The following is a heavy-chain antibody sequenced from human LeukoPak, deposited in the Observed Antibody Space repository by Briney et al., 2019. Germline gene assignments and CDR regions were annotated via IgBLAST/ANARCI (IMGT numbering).Heavy chain of an antibody. CDR2: LKQGGSGK. J-gene: IGHJ4*02. CDR1: GFTFSNHW. CDR3: ARGPHYGSRSDYLDY. V-gene: IGHV3-7*01. Sequence: GGSLRLSCAASGFTFSNHWMSWVRQAPGKGLEWVADLKQGGSGKNYVDSVKGRFTISRDDAKNSLYLQMNSLRAEDTAVYYCARGPHYGSRSDYLDYWGPGTLVTVSS. D-gene: IGHD3-10*01.